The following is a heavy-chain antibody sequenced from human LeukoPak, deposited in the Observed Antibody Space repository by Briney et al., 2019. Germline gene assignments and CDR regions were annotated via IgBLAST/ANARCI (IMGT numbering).Heavy chain of an antibody. Sequence: GGSLRLSCVGAGFPFSDFHMSWIRQAPGKGLEWVSYITSGGGFKYYADSVKGRFSISRDDSKNSVFLQMNSLRVEDTAVYYCARVRPGSSGSYYRTSWGQGTLVTVSS. V-gene: IGHV3-11*04. CDR3: ARVRPGSSGSYYRTS. CDR2: ITSGGGFK. D-gene: IGHD3-22*01. CDR1: GFPFSDFH. J-gene: IGHJ4*02.